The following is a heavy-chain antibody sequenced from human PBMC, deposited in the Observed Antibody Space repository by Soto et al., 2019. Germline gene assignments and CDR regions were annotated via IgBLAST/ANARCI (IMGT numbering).Heavy chain of an antibody. CDR2: INSDGSST. Sequence: SGFTFSSYWMHWVRQAPGKGLVWVSRINSDGSSTSYADSVKGRFTISRDNAKNTLYLQMNSLRAEDTAVYYCVRTSLVVAAATREDYWGQGTLVTVSS. D-gene: IGHD2-15*01. J-gene: IGHJ4*02. CDR3: VRTSLVVAAATREDY. V-gene: IGHV3-74*01. CDR1: GFTFSSYW.